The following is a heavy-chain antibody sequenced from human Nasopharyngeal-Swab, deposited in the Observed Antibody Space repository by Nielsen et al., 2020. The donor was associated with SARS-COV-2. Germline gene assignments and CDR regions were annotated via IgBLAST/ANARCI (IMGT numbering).Heavy chain of an antibody. V-gene: IGHV3-53*01. Sequence: GGPLRLSCTASGFTVSSNHMNWVRQAPGKGLEWVSVLYGNGTTSYADSVKGRFTISRDSSKNTLYLQMKGLRAGDTAVYFCAKDVKGDGYSLCDVWGQGTMVTVSS. CDR2: LYGNGTT. CDR3: AKDVKGDGYSLCDV. D-gene: IGHD5-24*01. CDR1: GFTVSSNH. J-gene: IGHJ3*01.